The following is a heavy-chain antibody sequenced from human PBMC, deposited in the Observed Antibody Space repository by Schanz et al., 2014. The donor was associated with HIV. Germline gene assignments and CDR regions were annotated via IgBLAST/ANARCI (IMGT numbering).Heavy chain of an antibody. CDR1: GFTFSSYG. CDR3: AKDRITGTAGVPYYYYGMDV. Sequence: QVQLVDPGGGVVQPGRSLRLSCAASGFTFSSYGMHGVRQAPGKGLEWVAVISYDGSNKYYADSVKGRFTISRDNSKNTLYLQMNSLRAEDTAVYYCAKDRITGTAGVPYYYYGMDVWGRGTAVTVSS. V-gene: IGHV3-30*18. CDR2: ISYDGSNK. D-gene: IGHD1-7*01. J-gene: IGHJ6*02.